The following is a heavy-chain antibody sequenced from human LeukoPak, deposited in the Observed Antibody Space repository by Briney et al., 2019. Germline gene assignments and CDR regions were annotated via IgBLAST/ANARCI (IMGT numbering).Heavy chain of an antibody. CDR3: ARAGTPNWFDP. Sequence: SETPSLTCTVSGGSISSYYWSWIRQPPGKGLEWIGYIYYSGSTNYNPSLKSRVTISVDTSKNQFSLKLSSVTAADTAVYYCARAGTPNWFDPWGQGTLVTVSS. J-gene: IGHJ5*02. D-gene: IGHD6-13*01. CDR1: GGSISSYY. CDR2: IYYSGST. V-gene: IGHV4-59*01.